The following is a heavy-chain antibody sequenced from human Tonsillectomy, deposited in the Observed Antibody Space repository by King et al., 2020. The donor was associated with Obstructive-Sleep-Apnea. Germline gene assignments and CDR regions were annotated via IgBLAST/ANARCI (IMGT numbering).Heavy chain of an antibody. J-gene: IGHJ2*01. V-gene: IGHV3-48*02. Sequence: VQLVESGGGLVQPGGSLRLSCVASGFTFRTFSMNWVRQAPGRGLEWGSHISSDGSTKYYADSVKGRFSTSRDNAKNSLYLQMNSLRDEDTAVYYCARLVDDYGDYVNWYFDLWGRGTRVTVSS. CDR3: ARLVDDYGDYVNWYFDL. D-gene: IGHD4-17*01. CDR1: GFTFRTFS. CDR2: ISSDGSTK.